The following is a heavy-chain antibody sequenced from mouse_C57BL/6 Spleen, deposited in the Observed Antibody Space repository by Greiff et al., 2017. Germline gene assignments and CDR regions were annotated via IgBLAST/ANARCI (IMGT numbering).Heavy chain of an antibody. D-gene: IGHD2-4*01. V-gene: IGHV5-17*01. CDR1: GFTFSDYG. CDR2: ISSGSSTI. CDR3: ARRLYDYESIAWFAY. J-gene: IGHJ3*01. Sequence: EVKLVESGGGLVKPGGSLKLSCAASGFTFSDYGMHWVRQAPEKGLEWVAYISSGSSTIYYADTVKGRFTISRDNAENTLFLQMTSLRSEDTALYYCARRLYDYESIAWFAYWGQGTLVTVSA.